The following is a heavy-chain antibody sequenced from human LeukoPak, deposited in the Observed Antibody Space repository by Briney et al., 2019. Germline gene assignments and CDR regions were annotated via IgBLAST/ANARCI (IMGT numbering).Heavy chain of an antibody. J-gene: IGHJ1*01. V-gene: IGHV1-18*01. D-gene: IGHD1-26*01. CDR3: ARGQYSGSYYWDEYFQH. Sequence: ASVKVSCKASGYTFTSYGISWVRQAPGQGLEWMGWISAYNGNTNYAQKLQGRVTMTTDTSTSTAYMELRSLRSDDTAVYYCARGQYSGSYYWDEYFQHWGQGTLVTVSS. CDR2: ISAYNGNT. CDR1: GYTFTSYG.